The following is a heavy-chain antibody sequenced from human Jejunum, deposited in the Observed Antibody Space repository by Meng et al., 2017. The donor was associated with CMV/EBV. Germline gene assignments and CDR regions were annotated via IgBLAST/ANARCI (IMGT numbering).Heavy chain of an antibody. CDR1: GFIFSNYK. Sequence: SGFIFSNYKMNWVRQAPGKGPEWVSHIWSGGAIYADSVKGRFTTTRDNAKNSLYMEMNRLRAEDTAVYYCARGKPSLETGETYQHWGQGTLVTVSS. CDR3: ARGKPSLETGETYQH. J-gene: IGHJ1*01. CDR2: IWSGGAI. V-gene: IGHV3-48*03. D-gene: IGHD3-16*01.